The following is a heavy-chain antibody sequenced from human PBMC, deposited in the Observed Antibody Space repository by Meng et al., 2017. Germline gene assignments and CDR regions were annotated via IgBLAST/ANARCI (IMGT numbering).Heavy chain of an antibody. CDR3: ARGSYSFDS. Sequence: QLQQSGPGLVKPSQTLSLICALSGDIVSGNSAAWNWIRQSPSRGLEWLGRAYYRSKWYHDYAESVKSRISIDPDTSKNQFSLQLRSVTPEDSAVYYCARGSYSFDSWGQRTLVTVSS. D-gene: IGHD1-26*01. V-gene: IGHV6-1*01. J-gene: IGHJ4*02. CDR1: GDIVSGNSAA. CDR2: AYYRSKWYH.